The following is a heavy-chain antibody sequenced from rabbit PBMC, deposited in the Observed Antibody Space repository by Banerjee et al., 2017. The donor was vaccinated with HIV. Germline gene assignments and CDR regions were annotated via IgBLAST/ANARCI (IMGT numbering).Heavy chain of an antibody. CDR3: AREGYGDGVGDYDL. J-gene: IGHJ3*01. CDR2: IYAGNSVTT. V-gene: IGHV1S45*01. D-gene: IGHD2-1*01. CDR1: GFTISSYYM. Sequence: QEQLKETGGGLVQPGGSLTLSCKASGFTISSYYMSWVRQAPGKGLEWIGTIYAGNSVTTWYASWAKGRFTISKTSSATVTLQMTSLTAADTATYFCAREGYGDGVGDYDLWGQGTLVTVS.